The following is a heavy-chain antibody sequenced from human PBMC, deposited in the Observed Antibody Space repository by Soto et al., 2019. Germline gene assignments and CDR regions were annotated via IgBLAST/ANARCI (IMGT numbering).Heavy chain of an antibody. V-gene: IGHV1-69*01. CDR1: GGTFNNYP. CDR3: ARGRGYSGDDHYYSFAMDV. J-gene: IGHJ6*02. CDR2: SIPIFGTA. Sequence: QVQLVQSGAEVKKPASSVKVSCKASGGTFNNYPITWVRQAPGEGLEWMGGSIPIFGTANYAQNFPGRVTISVDESTSTAYMELSSLRSEDTAVYYCARGRGYSGDDHYYSFAMDVWGQGTTVTVSS. D-gene: IGHD5-12*01.